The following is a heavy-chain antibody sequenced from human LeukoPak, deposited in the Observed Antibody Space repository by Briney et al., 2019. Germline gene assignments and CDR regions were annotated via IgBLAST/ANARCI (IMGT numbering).Heavy chain of an antibody. J-gene: IGHJ6*02. V-gene: IGHV3-48*01. CDR2: ISSSSSTI. Sequence: PGGSLRLSCAASGFTVSSNYMSWVRQAPGKGLEWVSYISSSSSTIYYADSVKGRFTISRDNAKNSLYLQMNSLRAEDTAVYYCAREVPAAILYYYGMDVWGQGTTVTVSS. CDR3: AREVPAAILYYYGMDV. CDR1: GFTVSSNY. D-gene: IGHD2-2*01.